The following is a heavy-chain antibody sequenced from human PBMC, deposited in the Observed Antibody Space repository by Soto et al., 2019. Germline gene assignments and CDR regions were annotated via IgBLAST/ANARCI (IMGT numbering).Heavy chain of an antibody. CDR3: ARVPLNPVVRFLEWPDAFDI. CDR1: GYTFTSYG. V-gene: IGHV1-18*01. CDR2: ISAYNGNT. Sequence: ASVKVSCKASGYTFTSYGISWVRQAPGPGLEWMGWISAYNGNTNYAQKLQGRVPMTTDPSTSTADMELRSRRSDDTAVYYCARVPLNPVVRFLEWPDAFDIWGQGTMVTVSS. J-gene: IGHJ3*02. D-gene: IGHD3-3*01.